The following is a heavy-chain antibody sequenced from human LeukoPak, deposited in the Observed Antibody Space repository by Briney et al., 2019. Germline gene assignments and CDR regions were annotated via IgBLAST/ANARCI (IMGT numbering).Heavy chain of an antibody. J-gene: IGHJ4*02. V-gene: IGHV4-59*01. CDR3: ASVKKSHYYDSSGYYYGFDY. CDR2: IYYSGST. Sequence: SETLSLTCAVYGGSFSGYYWSWIRQPPGKGLEWIGYIYYSGSTNYNPSLKSRVTISVDTSKNQFSLKLSSVTAADTAVYYCASVKKSHYYDSSGYYYGFDYWGQGTLVTVSS. D-gene: IGHD3-22*01. CDR1: GGSFSGYY.